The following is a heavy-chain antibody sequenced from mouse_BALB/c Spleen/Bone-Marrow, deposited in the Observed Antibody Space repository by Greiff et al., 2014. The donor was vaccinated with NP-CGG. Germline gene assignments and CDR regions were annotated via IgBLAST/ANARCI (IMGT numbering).Heavy chain of an antibody. J-gene: IGHJ2*01. CDR2: IYPGDGDT. CDR3: ARGGISVDY. Sequence: QVQLQQPGAELVRPGSSVKISCKASGYAFSVYWMNWVKQRPGQGLVWIGQIYPGDGDTNYNGKFKGRATLTADKSSNTAYMQLSSLTSEDSAVYFCARGGISVDYWGQGTTLTVSS. V-gene: IGHV1-80*01. CDR1: GYAFSVYW.